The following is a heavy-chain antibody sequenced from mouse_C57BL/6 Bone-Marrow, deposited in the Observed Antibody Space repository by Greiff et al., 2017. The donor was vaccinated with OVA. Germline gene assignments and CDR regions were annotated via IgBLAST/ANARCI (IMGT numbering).Heavy chain of an antibody. J-gene: IGHJ1*03. CDR2: IYPRSGNT. CDR3: AREDYYGSSHWYFDV. D-gene: IGHD1-1*01. CDR1: GYTFTSYG. V-gene: IGHV1-81*01. Sequence: QVQLKESGAELARPGASVTLSCKASGYTFTSYGISWVKQRTGQGLEWIGEIYPRSGNTYYNEKFKGKATLTADKSSSTAYMELRSLTSEDSAVYFCAREDYYGSSHWYFDVWGTGTTVTVSS.